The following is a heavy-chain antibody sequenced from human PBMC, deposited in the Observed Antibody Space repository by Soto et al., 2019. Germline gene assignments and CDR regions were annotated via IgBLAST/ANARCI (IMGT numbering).Heavy chain of an antibody. V-gene: IGHV4-61*01. CDR3: ARDRIKLWSTYAFDI. Sequence: SETLSLTCTVSGGSVSSGNYYWSWIRQPPGKGLEWIGFIYYTGSTSYNPSLKSRVTISMDTSKNQFSLKLSSVTAADTAVYYCARDRIKLWSTYAFDIWGQGTMVTVSS. CDR2: IYYTGST. J-gene: IGHJ3*02. CDR1: GGSVSSGNYY. D-gene: IGHD5-18*01.